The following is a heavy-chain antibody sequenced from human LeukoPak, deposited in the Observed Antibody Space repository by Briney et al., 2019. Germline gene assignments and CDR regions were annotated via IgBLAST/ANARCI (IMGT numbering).Heavy chain of an antibody. J-gene: IGHJ3*02. D-gene: IGHD2-21*02. CDR1: GYTFSDYY. CDR2: ISSSGSTI. V-gene: IGHV3-11*04. Sequence: PGGSLRLSCAASGYTFSDYYMSWIRKAPGKGLEWVSYISSSGSTIYYADSVKGRFTISRDNAKNSLYLQMNSLRAEDTAVYYCARIWDCGGDCDAFDIWGQGTMVTVSS. CDR3: ARIWDCGGDCDAFDI.